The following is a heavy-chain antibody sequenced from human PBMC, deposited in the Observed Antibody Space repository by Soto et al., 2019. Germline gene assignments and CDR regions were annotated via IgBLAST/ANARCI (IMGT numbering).Heavy chain of an antibody. D-gene: IGHD5-18*01. V-gene: IGHV4-59*01. CDR2: IFYSGST. CDR1: GGSIRSYY. CDR3: ARGAADTAMVDS. J-gene: IGHJ4*02. Sequence: PSETRSLTCTVSGGSIRSYYWTWIRQPPGKGLEWLGYIFYSGSTFYNPSLKSRVTISIHTSKSQFSLQLTSVTAADTAVYYCARGAADTAMVDSWGQGTLVTVSS.